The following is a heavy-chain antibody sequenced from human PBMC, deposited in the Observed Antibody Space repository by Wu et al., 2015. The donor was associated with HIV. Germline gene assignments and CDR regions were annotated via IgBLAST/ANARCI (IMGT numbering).Heavy chain of an antibody. V-gene: IGHV1-18*01. CDR1: GYTFTSYG. CDR2: ISAYNGNT. J-gene: IGHJ5*02. Sequence: QVQLVQSGAEMKKPGASVKVSCKASGYTFTSYGISWVRQAPGQGLEWMGWISAYNGNTNNAQKFQGRVTMTTDTFTSTAYMELRSLRSDDTAVYYCARDRDGTSDNWFDPWGRGNPSVTVSS. CDR3: ARDRDGTSDNWFDP. D-gene: IGHD1-1*01.